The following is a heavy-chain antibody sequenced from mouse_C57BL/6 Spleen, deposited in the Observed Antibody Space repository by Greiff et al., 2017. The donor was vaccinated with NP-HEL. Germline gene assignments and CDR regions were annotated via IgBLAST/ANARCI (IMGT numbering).Heavy chain of an antibody. J-gene: IGHJ2*01. Sequence: VQLQQPGAELVKPGASVKLSCKASGYTFTSYWMHWVKQRPGQGLEWIGMIHPNSGSTNYNEKFKSKATLTVDKSSSTAYMQLSSLTSEDSAVYYCARSGYGSSCDYWGQGTTLTVSS. CDR2: IHPNSGST. CDR3: ARSGYGSSCDY. V-gene: IGHV1-64*01. CDR1: GYTFTSYW. D-gene: IGHD1-1*01.